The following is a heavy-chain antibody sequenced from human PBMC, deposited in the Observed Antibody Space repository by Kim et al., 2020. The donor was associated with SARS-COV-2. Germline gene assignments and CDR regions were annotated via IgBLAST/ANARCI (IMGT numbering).Heavy chain of an antibody. CDR3: ARGIPIILTDYSGYYFDS. J-gene: IGHJ4*02. CDR2: ISVLGTT. V-gene: IGHV4-34*01. Sequence: SETLSLTCAIYGGSFPNYYWSWIRQAPGKGPEWIGEISVLGTTTYNPSLDSRVTISLDTFNNQFSLNLHSVTAADTALYFCARGIPIILTDYSGYYFDSWGQGSRVTVSS. D-gene: IGHD3-9*01. CDR1: GGSFPNYY.